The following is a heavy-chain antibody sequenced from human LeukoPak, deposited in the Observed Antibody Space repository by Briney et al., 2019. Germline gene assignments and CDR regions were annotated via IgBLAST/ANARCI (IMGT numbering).Heavy chain of an antibody. CDR2: VYASGST. J-gene: IGHJ6*03. CDR3: ARERRGYYYYYMDV. CDR1: GCSISSGSYY. Sequence: SETLSLTCTVSGCSISSGSYYWSWIRQPAGKGLEGIGRVYASGSTNYNTTLKSRVTISVDTSKNKLSLKLSSVTAADTAVYYCARERRGYYYYYMDVWGKGTTVTVSS. V-gene: IGHV4-61*02. D-gene: IGHD1-1*01.